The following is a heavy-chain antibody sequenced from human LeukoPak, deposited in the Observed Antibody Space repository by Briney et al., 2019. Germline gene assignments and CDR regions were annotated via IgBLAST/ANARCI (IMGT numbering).Heavy chain of an antibody. D-gene: IGHD1-26*01. CDR1: GGSFSGYY. V-gene: IGHV4-34*01. CDR3: ARGPIVGATTSSYWYFDL. Sequence: PSETPSLTCAVYGGSFSGYYWSWIRQPPGKGLEWIGEINHSGSTNYNPSLKSRVTISVDTSKNQFSLKLSSVTAADTAVYCCARGPIVGATTSSYWYFDLWGRGTLVTVSS. CDR2: INHSGST. J-gene: IGHJ2*01.